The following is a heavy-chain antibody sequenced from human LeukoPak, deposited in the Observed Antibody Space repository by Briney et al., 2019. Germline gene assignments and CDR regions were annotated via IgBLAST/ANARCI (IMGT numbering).Heavy chain of an antibody. D-gene: IGHD2-2*01. CDR2: IIPIFGTA. V-gene: IGHV1-69*13. Sequence: SVKVSCKASGGTFTSYAISWVRQAPGQGLEWMGWIIPIFGTANYAQKFQGRVTITADESTSTAYMELSSLRSEDTAVYYCARETDRYCSSTSCYRGINWFDPWGQGTLVTVSS. CDR1: GGTFTSYA. CDR3: ARETDRYCSSTSCYRGINWFDP. J-gene: IGHJ5*02.